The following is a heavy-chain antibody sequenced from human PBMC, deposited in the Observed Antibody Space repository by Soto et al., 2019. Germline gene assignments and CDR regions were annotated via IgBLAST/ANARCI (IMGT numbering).Heavy chain of an antibody. CDR3: ARGDGYSFDY. V-gene: IGHV1-8*01. J-gene: IGHJ4*02. CDR1: GYTFISYD. Sequence: QVQLVQSGAEVKKTGASVKVSCKASGYTFISYDINWVRQATGQGLEWMGWMNPNTGDTGYAQKFQGRVTMTRNTSINTANLELSSLRSDDTAVYFCARGDGYSFDYWGQGTLVTVSS. D-gene: IGHD4-4*01. CDR2: MNPNTGDT.